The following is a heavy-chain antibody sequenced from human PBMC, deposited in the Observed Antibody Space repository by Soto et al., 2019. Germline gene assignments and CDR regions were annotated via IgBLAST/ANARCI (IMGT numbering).Heavy chain of an antibody. D-gene: IGHD5-18*01. CDR1: GFSLSTTGMC. Sequence: SGPTLFHPTQTLTLTCTFSGFSLSTTGMCVSWIRQPPGKALEWLALIDWADDKYYSTSLKTRLTISKDTSKNQVVLTMTNVETVDTAKYFCSRAVGGFTYGYPDYWGQGTLVTVSS. J-gene: IGHJ4*02. CDR2: IDWADDK. V-gene: IGHV2-70*01. CDR3: SRAVGGFTYGYPDY.